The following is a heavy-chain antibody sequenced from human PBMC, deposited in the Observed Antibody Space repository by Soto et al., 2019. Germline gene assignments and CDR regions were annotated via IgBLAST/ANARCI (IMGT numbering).Heavy chain of an antibody. Sequence: SQTLSLTCDISGEGLSSNSAAWNWVWQSPSRGLEWLGRTCHRSKWYYGYAVSVKSRIPSNPDTSKNQFSPQLNSVTPADPAVYCRASIHSSSSSDVVVWGPGVMVNVSS. CDR3: ASIHSSSSSDVVV. V-gene: IGHV6-1*01. D-gene: IGHD6-6*01. J-gene: IGHJ6*02. CDR2: TCHRSKWYY. CDR1: GEGLSSNSAA.